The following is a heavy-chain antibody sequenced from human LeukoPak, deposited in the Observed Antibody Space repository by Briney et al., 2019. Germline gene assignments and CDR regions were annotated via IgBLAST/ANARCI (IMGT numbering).Heavy chain of an antibody. CDR2: INSDGSST. D-gene: IGHD4-17*01. V-gene: IGHV3-74*01. Sequence: GSLRLSCAASGFTFSSYWMHWVRQAPGKGLVWVSRINSDGSSTSYADSVKGRFTISRDNAKNTLYLQMNSLRAEDTAVYYCAISYGDYGFAFDIWGQGTMVTVSS. CDR3: AISYGDYGFAFDI. J-gene: IGHJ3*02. CDR1: GFTFSSYW.